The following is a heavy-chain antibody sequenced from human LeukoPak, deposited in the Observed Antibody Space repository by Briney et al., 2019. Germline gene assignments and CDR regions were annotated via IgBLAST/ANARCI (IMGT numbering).Heavy chain of an antibody. CDR2: IIPIFGTA. CDR3: ARDRTRDNWNYDWFDP. V-gene: IGHV1-69*01. CDR1: GGTFSSYS. J-gene: IGHJ5*02. D-gene: IGHD1-7*01. Sequence: SVQVSCKASGGTFSSYSSSGVRQATGQGLEWMGGIIPIFGTANYANKFQDRVTITADESTSTAYLELRSLRSEDTAVYYCARDRTRDNWNYDWFDPWGQGTLVTVSS.